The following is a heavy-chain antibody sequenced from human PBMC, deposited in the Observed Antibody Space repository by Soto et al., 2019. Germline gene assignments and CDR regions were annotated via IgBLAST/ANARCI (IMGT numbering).Heavy chain of an antibody. CDR2: IWYDGSNK. J-gene: IGHJ6*02. V-gene: IGHV3-33*01. Sequence: GGSLRLSCAASGFTFSSYGMHWVRQAPGKGLEWVAVIWYDGSNKYYADSVKGRFTISRVNSKNTLYLQMNSLRAEDTAVYYCARAEPYYDFWSGYGMDVWGQGTTVTVSS. D-gene: IGHD3-3*01. CDR1: GFTFSSYG. CDR3: ARAEPYYDFWSGYGMDV.